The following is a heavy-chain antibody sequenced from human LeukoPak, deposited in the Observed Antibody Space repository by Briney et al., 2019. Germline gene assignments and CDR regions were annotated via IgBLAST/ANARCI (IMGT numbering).Heavy chain of an antibody. V-gene: IGHV3-48*04. CDR3: AELGITMIGGV. CDR1: GFTLSSYS. D-gene: IGHD3-10*02. Sequence: GGSLRLSCAGSGFTLSSYSMNRVRQAPGKGLEWVSYISSSGSTIYYADSVKGRFTISRDNAKNSLYLQMNSLRAEDTAVYYCAELGITMIGGVWGKGTTVTISS. CDR2: ISSSGSTI. J-gene: IGHJ6*04.